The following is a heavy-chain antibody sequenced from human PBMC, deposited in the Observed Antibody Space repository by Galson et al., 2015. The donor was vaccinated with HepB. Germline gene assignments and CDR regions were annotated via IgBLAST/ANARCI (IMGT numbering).Heavy chain of an antibody. CDR2: INHSGST. J-gene: IGHJ6*02. D-gene: IGHD3-10*01. Sequence: ETLSLTCAVYGGSFSGYYWSWIRQPPGKGLEWIGEINHSGSTNYNPSLKSQVTISVDTSKNQFSLKLSSVTAADTAVYYCARSGEWEDYYYGMDVWGQGTTVTVSS. CDR3: ARSGEWEDYYYGMDV. CDR1: GGSFSGYY. V-gene: IGHV4-34*01.